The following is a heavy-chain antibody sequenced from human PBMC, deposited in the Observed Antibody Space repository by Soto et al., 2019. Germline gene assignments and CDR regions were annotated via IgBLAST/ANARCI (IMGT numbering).Heavy chain of an antibody. V-gene: IGHV3-23*01. J-gene: IGHJ6*03. CDR3: AARYYDFWSGYFSYYYYYMDV. CDR2: ISGSGGST. D-gene: IGHD3-3*01. Sequence: GGSLRLSCAASGFTFSSYAMSWVRQAPGKGLEWVSAISGSGGSTYYADSVKGRFTISRDNSKNTLYLQMNSLRAEDTAVYYCAARYYDFWSGYFSYYYYYMDVWGKGTTVTVSS. CDR1: GFTFSSYA.